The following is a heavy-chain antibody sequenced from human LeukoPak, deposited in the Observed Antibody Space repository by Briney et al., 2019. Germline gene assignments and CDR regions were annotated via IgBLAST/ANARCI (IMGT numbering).Heavy chain of an antibody. J-gene: IGHJ4*02. CDR2: ISGSGDST. Sequence: LSGGSLRLSCAASGFTFSTYSVNWVRQPPGKGLEWVSTISGSGDSTYYADSMKGRSTTHRNPSKDSPYLQRSSVTVDDTAVYYCAMDPGRYYDSRGFCWGYYIDSCGEGILVTVST. V-gene: IGHV3-23*01. CDR3: AMDPGRYYDSRGFCWGYYIDS. CDR1: GFTFSTYS. D-gene: IGHD3-22*01.